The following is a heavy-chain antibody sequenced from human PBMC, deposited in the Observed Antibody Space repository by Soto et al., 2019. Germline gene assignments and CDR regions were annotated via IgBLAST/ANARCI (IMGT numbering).Heavy chain of an antibody. Sequence: QLQLQESGPGLVKPSETLSLTCTVSGGSISSSSYYWGWIRQPPGKGLEWIGSIYYSGSTYYNPSLKSRVSISVDTSKNQFSLNLSSGPAADPPVYYCPTNLGHYYDCSDYWVKGTLVTVAS. J-gene: IGHJ4*02. CDR2: IYYSGST. D-gene: IGHD3-22*01. V-gene: IGHV4-39*01. CDR3: PTNLGHYYDCSDY. CDR1: GGSISSSSYY.